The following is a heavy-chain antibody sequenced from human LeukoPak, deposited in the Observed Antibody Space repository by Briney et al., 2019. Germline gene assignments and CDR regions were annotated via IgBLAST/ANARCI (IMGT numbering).Heavy chain of an antibody. CDR1: GFTFSTYW. CDR2: ISTDGTST. V-gene: IGHV3-74*01. Sequence: GGSLRLSCAASGFTFSTYWMNLVRQAPGKGLVWVSRISTDGTSTNYADSVKGRFPISRDNGNNTLYLQMNSLRAEDTAVYYCARTIGSKNAFDIWGQGTMVTVSS. CDR3: ARTIGSKNAFDI. J-gene: IGHJ3*02. D-gene: IGHD3-9*01.